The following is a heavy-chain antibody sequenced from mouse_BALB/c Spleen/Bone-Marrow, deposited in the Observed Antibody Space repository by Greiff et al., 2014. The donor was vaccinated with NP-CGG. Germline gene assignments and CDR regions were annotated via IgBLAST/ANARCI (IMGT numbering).Heavy chain of an antibody. V-gene: IGHV14-3*02. D-gene: IGHD2-2*01. CDR3: ARVNPWYFDV. CDR2: IDPASGDT. CDR1: GFNIKDTY. Sequence: DVKLQESGAELVKPGASVKLSCTASGFNIKDTYIHWVMQRPEQGLAWIGRIDPASGDTKFDPKFQGKATITADTSSNTAYLQVTSLTSEDTAVYYCARVNPWYFDVWGAGTTVTVSS. J-gene: IGHJ1*01.